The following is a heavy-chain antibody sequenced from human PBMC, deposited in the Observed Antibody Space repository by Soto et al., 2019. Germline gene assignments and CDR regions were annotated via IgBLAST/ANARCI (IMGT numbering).Heavy chain of an antibody. CDR1: GFTFSSYA. CDR3: ARIGTHDINDY. V-gene: IGHV3-30-3*01. J-gene: IGHJ4*02. CDR2: ISYDGSNK. Sequence: QVPLVESGGGVVQPGRSLRLSCAASGFTFSSYAMHWVRQAPGKGLEWVAVISYDGSNKYYADSVKGRFTISRDNSKNTLYLQMNSLRAEDTAVYYCARIGTHDINDYWGQGTLVTVSS.